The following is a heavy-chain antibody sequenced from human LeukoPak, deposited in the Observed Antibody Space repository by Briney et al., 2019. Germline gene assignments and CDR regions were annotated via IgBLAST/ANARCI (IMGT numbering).Heavy chain of an antibody. D-gene: IGHD5-12*01. CDR3: ARASRGYSGYDPRSHFDY. V-gene: IGHV3-74*03. CDR1: GFTFSSYW. CDR2: INSDGSST. J-gene: IGHJ4*02. Sequence: GGSLRLSCAASGFTFSSYWMHWVRHAPGKGLVWVSRINSDGSSTMYADSVKGRFTISRDNAKNTLYLQMNSLRAEDTAVYYCARASRGYSGYDPRSHFDYWGQGTLVTVSS.